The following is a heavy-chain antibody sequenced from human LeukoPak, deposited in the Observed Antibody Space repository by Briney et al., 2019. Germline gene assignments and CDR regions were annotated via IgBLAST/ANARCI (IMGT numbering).Heavy chain of an antibody. V-gene: IGHV1-2*02. D-gene: IGHD3-3*01. Sequence: ASVKVSCKASGYTFTGYYMHWVRQAPGQGLEWMGWINPNSGGTNYAQEFQGRVTMTRDTSISTAYMELSRLRSDDTAVYYCARVTHYDFWSGFDYRGQGTLVTVSS. CDR3: ARVTHYDFWSGFDY. CDR2: INPNSGGT. CDR1: GYTFTGYY. J-gene: IGHJ4*02.